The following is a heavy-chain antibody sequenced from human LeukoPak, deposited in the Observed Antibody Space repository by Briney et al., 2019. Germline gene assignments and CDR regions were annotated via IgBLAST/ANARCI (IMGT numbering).Heavy chain of an antibody. V-gene: IGHV3-15*01. CDR3: TTDLDGNSEGGDY. CDR1: GFTFSNAW. CDR2: IKSKTDGGTT. J-gene: IGHJ4*02. D-gene: IGHD4-23*01. Sequence: GGSLRLSCAASGFTFSNAWMSWVRQAPGKGLEWVGRIKSKTDGGTTDYAAPVKGRFTISRDDSKNTLYLQMNSLKTEDTAVYYCTTDLDGNSEGGDYWGQGTLVTVSS.